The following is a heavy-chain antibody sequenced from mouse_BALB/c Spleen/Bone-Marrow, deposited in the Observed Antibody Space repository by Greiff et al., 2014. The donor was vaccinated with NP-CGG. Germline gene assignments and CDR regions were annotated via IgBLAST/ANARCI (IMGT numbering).Heavy chain of an antibody. D-gene: IGHD2-1*01. Sequence: EVMLVESGGDLVKPGGSLKLSCAASGFTFSRYGMSWVRQTPDKRLEWVANISSGGSYTYYPDSVKGRFTISRDNAKNTLYLHTSSLKSEDTAMYYCARQYGNLGVMDYWGQGTSVTVSS. CDR1: GFTFSRYG. V-gene: IGHV5-6*01. J-gene: IGHJ4*01. CDR2: ISSGGSYT. CDR3: ARQYGNLGVMDY.